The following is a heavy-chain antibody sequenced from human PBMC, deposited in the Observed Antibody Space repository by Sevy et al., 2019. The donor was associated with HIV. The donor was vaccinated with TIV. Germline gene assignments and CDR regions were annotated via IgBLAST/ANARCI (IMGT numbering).Heavy chain of an antibody. J-gene: IGHJ3*02. V-gene: IGHV4-38-2*01. CDR1: GYSIRSDDY. CDR3: ARTIRGNFDNRASAFDI. Sequence: SETLSLTCAVSGYSIRSDDYWVWIRQPPGKGLEWIGNIYHSGSTYYNPSLKSRVTMLVDTSMNQFSLKLNSVTAADTAVYYCARTIRGNFDNRASAFDIWGQGTMVTVSS. D-gene: IGHD3-9*01. CDR2: IYHSGST.